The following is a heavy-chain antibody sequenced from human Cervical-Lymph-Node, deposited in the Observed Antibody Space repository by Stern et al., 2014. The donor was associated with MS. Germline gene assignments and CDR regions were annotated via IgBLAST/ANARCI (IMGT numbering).Heavy chain of an antibody. CDR1: GYSFTSYY. J-gene: IGHJ4*02. CDR3: ARGGYCTSTTCYTGRAQDY. CDR2: INPGGAST. V-gene: IGHV1-46*01. D-gene: IGHD2-2*02. Sequence: VQLVESGAEMKKPGTSVKVSCKASGYSFTSYYMHWVRQAPGQGLEWMGIINPGGASTSYAQKFQGRVTMTRDTSTGIVYMELSSLRSEDTAVYYCARGGYCTSTTCYTGRAQDYWGQGTLVTVSS.